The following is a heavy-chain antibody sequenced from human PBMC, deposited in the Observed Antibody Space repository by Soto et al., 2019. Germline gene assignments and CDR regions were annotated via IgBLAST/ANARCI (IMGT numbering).Heavy chain of an antibody. D-gene: IGHD3-22*01. V-gene: IGHV1-18*01. CDR2: ISAYNGNT. Sequence: GASVKVSCKASGYTFTSYGISWVRQAPGQGLEWMGWISAYNGNTNYAQKLQGRVTMTTDTSTSTAYMELRSLRSDDTAVYYCARLPVGYYYDSSGIFDYWGQGTLVTVSS. CDR3: ARLPVGYYYDSSGIFDY. CDR1: GYTFTSYG. J-gene: IGHJ4*02.